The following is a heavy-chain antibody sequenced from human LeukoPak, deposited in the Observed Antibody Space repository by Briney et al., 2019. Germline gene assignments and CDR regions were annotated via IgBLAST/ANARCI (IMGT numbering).Heavy chain of an antibody. CDR1: GFTSGDYT. J-gene: IGHJ4*02. D-gene: IGHD6-19*01. CDR2: ISSSSSYI. V-gene: IGHV3-21*01. Sequence: GRSLRLSCTGSGFTSGDYTMSWVRQAPGKGLEWVSSISSSSSYIYYADSVKGRFTISRDNAKNSLYLQMNSLRAEDTAVYYCARVVDIAVAGTLFDYWGQGTLVTVSS. CDR3: ARVVDIAVAGTLFDY.